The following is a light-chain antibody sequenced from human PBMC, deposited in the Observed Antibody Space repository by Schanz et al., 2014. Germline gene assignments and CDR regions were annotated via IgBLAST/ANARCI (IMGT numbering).Light chain of an antibody. CDR1: SSDIGRYNY. CDR3: TSYTGSGTLWV. CDR2: DVT. Sequence: QSALTQPPSASGSPGQSVTISCTGTSSDIGRYNYVSWYQHHPGKAPKLLIYDVTKRPSGVPDRFSGSKSGNTASLTVSGLQAEDEADYYCTSYTGSGTLWVFGGGTKLTVL. J-gene: IGLJ3*02. V-gene: IGLV2-8*01.